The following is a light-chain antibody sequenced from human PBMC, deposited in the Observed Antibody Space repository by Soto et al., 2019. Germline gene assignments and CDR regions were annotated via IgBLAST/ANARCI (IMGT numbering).Light chain of an antibody. CDR2: GNT. CDR1: SSNIGAGYD. CDR3: LSFDSSLSVV. J-gene: IGLJ2*01. V-gene: IGLV1-40*01. Sequence: QSVLTQPPSVSGAPGQRVTISCTGISSNIGAGYDVHWYQQLPGRAPKLLIYGNTNRPSGVPDRFSGSKSGTSASLAITGLQAEDEADYYCLSFDSSLSVVFGGGTKRPS.